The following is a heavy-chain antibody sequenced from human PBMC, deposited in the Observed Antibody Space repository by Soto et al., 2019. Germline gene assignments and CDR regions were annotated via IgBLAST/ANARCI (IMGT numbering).Heavy chain of an antibody. J-gene: IGHJ4*02. CDR3: ARRAETNGWNGFGADKYYFDF. CDR2: MNPNTGNS. Sequence: GASVKVSCKDSGYTFTSYDIYWVLQATGQGLEWMGWMNPNTGNSAYAQKFQGRVTVTSDTSINTVHMELNSLRSEDTAVYYCARRAETNGWNGFGADKYYFDFWGQGTLVTVSS. V-gene: IGHV1-8*01. CDR1: GYTFTSYD. D-gene: IGHD1-1*01.